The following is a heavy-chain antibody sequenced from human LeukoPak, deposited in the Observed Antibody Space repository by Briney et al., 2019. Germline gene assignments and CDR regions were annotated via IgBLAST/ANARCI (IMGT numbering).Heavy chain of an antibody. J-gene: IGHJ5*01. CDR1: VYTFTGCY. CDR3: ARANMVRGVGLFFDRNWFDP. Sequence: ASVKVSCKASVYTFTGCYMHWVRQAPAQGLEWMGWINPNSGGTNYAQKFQGRVTMTRDTSISTAYMELSGLRSDDTAVCYCARANMVRGVGLFFDRNWFDPWGQGTLVTVSS. V-gene: IGHV1-2*02. D-gene: IGHD3-10*01. CDR2: INPNSGGT.